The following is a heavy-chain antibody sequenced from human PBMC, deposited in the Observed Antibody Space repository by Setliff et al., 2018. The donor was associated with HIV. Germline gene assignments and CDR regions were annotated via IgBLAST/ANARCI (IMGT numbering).Heavy chain of an antibody. CDR1: GGSITSTTYY. D-gene: IGHD2-21*02. V-gene: IGHV4-39*02. J-gene: IGHJ4*02. CDR3: AREGDGIDF. CDR2: IHYTGNT. Sequence: PSETLSLTCTVSGGSITSTTYYWGWIRQPPGKGLEWIGTIHYTGNTYHNPSLKSRVTISVEASKNQIPLKLTAVTAADSAVYYCAREGDGIDFWGQGTLVTSPQ.